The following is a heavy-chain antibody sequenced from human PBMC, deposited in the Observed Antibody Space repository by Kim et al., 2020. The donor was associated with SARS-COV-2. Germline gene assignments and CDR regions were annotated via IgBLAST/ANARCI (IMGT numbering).Heavy chain of an antibody. V-gene: IGHV3-7*03. CDR1: GFNFSSYW. J-gene: IGHJ6*02. D-gene: IGHD6-19*01. CDR2: IKQDGSEK. Sequence: GGSLRLSCAASGFNFSSYWMSWVRQAPGKGLEWVANIKQDGSEKYYVDSVKGRFTISRDNAKNSLYLQMNSLRAEDTDVYYCARDGIAVAGNYYYYGMDVWGQGTTVTVSS. CDR3: ARDGIAVAGNYYYYGMDV.